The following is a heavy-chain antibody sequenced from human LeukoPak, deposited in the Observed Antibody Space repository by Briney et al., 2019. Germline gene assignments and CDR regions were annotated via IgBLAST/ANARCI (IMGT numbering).Heavy chain of an antibody. D-gene: IGHD3-22*01. Sequence: SETLSLTCTVSGGSISSGGYYWSWIRQHPGKGLEWIGYIHYSGSTYYNPSLKSRVTISVDTSKDQFSLKLSSVTAADTAVYYCARVLTTYNWFDPWGQGTLVTVSS. CDR2: IHYSGST. CDR1: GGSISSGGYY. CDR3: ARVLTTYNWFDP. J-gene: IGHJ5*02. V-gene: IGHV4-31*03.